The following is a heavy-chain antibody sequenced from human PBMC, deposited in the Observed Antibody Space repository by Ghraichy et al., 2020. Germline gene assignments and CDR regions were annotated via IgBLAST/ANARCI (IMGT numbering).Heavy chain of an antibody. J-gene: IGHJ4*02. CDR1: GFSLTDSW. D-gene: IGHD3/OR15-3a*01. CDR2: LSPAANII. Sequence: GESLNISCAASGFSLTDSWMYWVRQVPGKGLVWVSHLSPAANIINYVESVRGRFTISRDTARNTLFLQMDSLRVDDTAMYYCERGEFGLVDWGRGTLVTVSA. CDR3: ERGEFGLVD. V-gene: IGHV3-74*01.